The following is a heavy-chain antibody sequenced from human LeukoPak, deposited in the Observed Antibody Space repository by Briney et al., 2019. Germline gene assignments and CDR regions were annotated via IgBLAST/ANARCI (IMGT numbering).Heavy chain of an antibody. CDR1: GFTVSKNY. CDR2: MSGGGGST. Sequence: PGGSLRLSCVVSGFTVSKNYMSWVRQAPRKGLEWVSAMSGGGGSTNYADAVKGRFTISRDNSKNTLYLQMNSLRAEDTAVYYCAKLVGNSDFDFWGQGTLVTVSS. J-gene: IGHJ4*02. V-gene: IGHV3-23*01. CDR3: AKLVGNSDFDF. D-gene: IGHD4-23*01.